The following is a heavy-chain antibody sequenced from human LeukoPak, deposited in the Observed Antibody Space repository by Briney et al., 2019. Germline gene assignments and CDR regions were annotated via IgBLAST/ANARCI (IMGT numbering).Heavy chain of an antibody. CDR1: GYSFTNYW. CDR3: AALYYDILTGYYTTFFVY. CDR2: IDPSDSYT. D-gene: IGHD3-9*01. V-gene: IGHV5-10-1*01. J-gene: IGHJ4*02. Sequence: GESLKISCKGSGYSFTNYWLGWVRQMPGKGLEWMGRIDPSDSYTNYSPSFQGHVTISADKSISTAYLQWSSLKASDTAMYYCAALYYDILTGYYTTFFVYWGQGTLVTVSS.